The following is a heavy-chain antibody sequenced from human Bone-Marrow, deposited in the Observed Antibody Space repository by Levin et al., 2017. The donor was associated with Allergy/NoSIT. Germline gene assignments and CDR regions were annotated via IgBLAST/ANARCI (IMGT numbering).Heavy chain of an antibody. CDR1: GYTFSDYY. Sequence: AASVKVSCRASGYTFSDYYIHWVRQAPGQGLEWMGWINPKSGGTNYAQKFQGRVTITRDTSISTAYMELSSLRSDDTAVYYCVSSMYLPFYYYGMDVWGQGTTVTVSS. CDR3: VSSMYLPFYYYGMDV. CDR2: INPKSGGT. D-gene: IGHD2-2*01. J-gene: IGHJ6*02. V-gene: IGHV1-2*02.